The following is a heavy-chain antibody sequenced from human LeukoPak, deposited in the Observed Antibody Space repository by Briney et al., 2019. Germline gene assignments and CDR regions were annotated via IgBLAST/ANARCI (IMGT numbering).Heavy chain of an antibody. CDR3: AISGSYYGWFVP. J-gene: IGHJ5*02. CDR2: FDPEDGET. Sequence: ASVKVSCKVSGYGPTELSMHWVRQAPGKGLEWMGGFDPEDGETIYAQKFQGRVTMTEDTSADTAYMELSSLRSEDTAVYYCAISGSYYGWFVPWGQGTLVTVSS. D-gene: IGHD1-26*01. V-gene: IGHV1-24*01. CDR1: GYGPTELS.